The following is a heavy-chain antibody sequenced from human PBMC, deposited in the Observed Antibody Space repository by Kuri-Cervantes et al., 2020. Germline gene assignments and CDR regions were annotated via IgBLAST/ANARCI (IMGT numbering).Heavy chain of an antibody. V-gene: IGHV3-33*08. CDR1: GLTFSSYS. D-gene: IGHD3-9*01. Sequence: WGSLSLSCAVSGLTFSSYSVHWVRQAPGKGPEWVAVIWYDGSTKYYADSVKGRFTISRDNSKNTLYLQMNSLRAEDTAVYYCARDSRVPGILTGNGMDVWGQGTTVTVSS. J-gene: IGHJ6*02. CDR2: IWYDGSTK. CDR3: ARDSRVPGILTGNGMDV.